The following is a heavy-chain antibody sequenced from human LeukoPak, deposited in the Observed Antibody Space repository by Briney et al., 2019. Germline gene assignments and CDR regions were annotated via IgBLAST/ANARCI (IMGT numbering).Heavy chain of an antibody. CDR2: IYYSGST. CDR1: GGSISSYY. CDR3: ARDRGHPPFDY. D-gene: IGHD3-10*01. Sequence: SETLSLTCTVSGGSISSYYWSWIRQPPGKGLEWIGYIYYSGSTNYNPSLKSRVTISVDTSKNQFSLKLNSVTAADTAVYYCARDRGHPPFDYWGQGTLVTVSS. J-gene: IGHJ4*02. V-gene: IGHV4-59*01.